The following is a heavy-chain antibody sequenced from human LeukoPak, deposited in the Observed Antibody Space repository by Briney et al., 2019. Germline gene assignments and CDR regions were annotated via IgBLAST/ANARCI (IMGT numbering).Heavy chain of an antibody. CDR1: GGSINSSSYY. V-gene: IGHV4-39*01. Sequence: PSETLSLTCTVSGGSINSSSYYWGWIRQPPGKGLEWIGSIYYRGSTYYNPSLKSRVTISVDTSKNQFSLKMRSVTDAATAVYYCARHFARDGYKYFQHWGQGPLVTVSS. CDR2: IYYRGST. D-gene: IGHD5-24*01. J-gene: IGHJ1*01. CDR3: ARHFARDGYKYFQH.